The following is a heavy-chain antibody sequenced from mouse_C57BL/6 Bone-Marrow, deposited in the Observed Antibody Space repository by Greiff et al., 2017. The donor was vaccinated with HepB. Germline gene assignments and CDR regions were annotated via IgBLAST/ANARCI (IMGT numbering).Heavy chain of an antibody. D-gene: IGHD1-1*01. V-gene: IGHV1-7*01. CDR2: INPSSGYT. CDR3: AKRFYNGPYYFDY. J-gene: IGHJ2*01. Sequence: QVQLQQSGAELAKPGDSVKLSCKASGYTFTSYWMHWVKQRPGQGLEWIGYINPSSGYTKYNQKFKDKATLTADKSSSTAYMQLSSLTYEDSAVYYCAKRFYNGPYYFDYGGQGTTLTVSS. CDR1: GYTFTSYW.